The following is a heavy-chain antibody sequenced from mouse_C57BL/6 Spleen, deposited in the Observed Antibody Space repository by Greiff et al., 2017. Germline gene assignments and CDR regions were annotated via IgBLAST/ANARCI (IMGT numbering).Heavy chain of an antibody. CDR3: ARAMTSVPHYYAMDY. Sequence: EVQLQQSGAELVKPGASVKLSCTASGFNFKDYYMPWVKQRTEQGLEWIGRIDPGDGETKYAPKFQGKATITADTSSTTAYLQLSSLTSEDTAVYYCARAMTSVPHYYAMDYWGQGTSVTVSS. CDR1: GFNFKDYY. CDR2: IDPGDGET. V-gene: IGHV14-2*01. D-gene: IGHD2-3*01. J-gene: IGHJ4*01.